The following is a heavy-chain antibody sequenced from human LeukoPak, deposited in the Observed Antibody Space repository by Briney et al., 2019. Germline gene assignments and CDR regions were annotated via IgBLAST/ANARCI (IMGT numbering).Heavy chain of an antibody. D-gene: IGHD3-16*02. J-gene: IGHJ4*02. CDR1: GYTFSNYG. CDR2: ISAYNGNT. Sequence: ASVKVSCKASGYTFSNYGINWVRQAPGQGLEWMGWISAYNGNTNYAQKLQGRVTMTTDTSTSTAYMELRSLRSDDTAVYYCARGGGYDYVWGSYHFDYWGQGTLVTVSS. V-gene: IGHV1-18*01. CDR3: ARGGGYDYVWGSYHFDY.